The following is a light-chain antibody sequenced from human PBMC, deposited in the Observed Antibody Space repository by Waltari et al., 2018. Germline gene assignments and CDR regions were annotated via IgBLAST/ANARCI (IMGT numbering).Light chain of an antibody. Sequence: QSALTQPVPVSGSPGQSLTISRTRTSSDLQSHYLASGYHQHPGKATKPIIYEVSKRPSGVSTLFSASKSGNTASLTISGLQAEDEADYYCCSYAGSSILYVFGTGTRVTVL. J-gene: IGLJ1*01. CDR1: SSDLQSHYL. V-gene: IGLV2-23*02. CDR2: EVS. CDR3: CSYAGSSILYV.